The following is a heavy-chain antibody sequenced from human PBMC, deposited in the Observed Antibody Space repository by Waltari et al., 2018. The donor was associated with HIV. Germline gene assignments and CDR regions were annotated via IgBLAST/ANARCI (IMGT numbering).Heavy chain of an antibody. Sequence: QLQLQESGPGLVKPSETLSLTCTVSGGSISSRAISGSNYFWGWIRQPPGKGLEWIGSIHYSGSTYYNPSLKSRVTISVDTSKNQFSLNLSSVTASDSALYYCARLMTTTTTSQFDNWGQGTLVTVSS. V-gene: IGHV4-39*01. D-gene: IGHD1-1*01. CDR1: GGSISSRAISGSNYF. CDR3: ARLMTTTTTSQFDN. CDR2: IHYSGST. J-gene: IGHJ4*02.